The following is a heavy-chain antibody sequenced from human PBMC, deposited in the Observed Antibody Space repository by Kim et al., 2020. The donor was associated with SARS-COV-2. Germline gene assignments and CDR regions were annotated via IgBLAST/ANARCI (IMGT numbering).Heavy chain of an antibody. CDR3: ASQYSSSWGPYYYYGMDV. Sequence: SETLSLTCTVSGGSISSYYWSWIRQPPGKGLEWIGYIYYSGSTNYNPSLKSRVTISVDTSKNQFSLKLSSVTAADTAVYYCASQYSSSWGPYYYYGMDV. CDR1: GGSISSYY. V-gene: IGHV4-59*01. J-gene: IGHJ6*01. D-gene: IGHD6-13*01. CDR2: IYYSGST.